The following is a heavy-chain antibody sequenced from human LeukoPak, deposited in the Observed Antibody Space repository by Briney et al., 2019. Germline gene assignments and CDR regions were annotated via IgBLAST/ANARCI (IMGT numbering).Heavy chain of an antibody. CDR3: ARVGRGSTYGYVDY. J-gene: IGHJ4*02. V-gene: IGHV3-66*01. Sequence: GGSLRLSCAAPGFTVSINYMSWVRQAPGKGLEWVSVIYSGGNTYYADSVKGRFTISRDNSKNMVFLQKNSLRAEDTAVYYCARVGRGSTYGYVDYWGQGTLVTVSS. CDR1: GFTVSINY. CDR2: IYSGGNT. D-gene: IGHD5-18*01.